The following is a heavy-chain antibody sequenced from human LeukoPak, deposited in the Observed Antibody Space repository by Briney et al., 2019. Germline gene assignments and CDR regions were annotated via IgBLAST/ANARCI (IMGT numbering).Heavy chain of an antibody. D-gene: IGHD6-13*01. CDR3: AKDLDVVSSSSWYFDY. J-gene: IGHJ4*02. CDR2: ISYDGSKK. Sequence: GGSLRLSCAASGFTFSSYGMHWVRQAPGKGLEWVAVISYDGSKKYYADSVKGRFTISRDNSKNTLYLQMNSLRAEDTAVYYCAKDLDVVSSSSWYFDYWGQGTLVTVSS. V-gene: IGHV3-30*18. CDR1: GFTFSSYG.